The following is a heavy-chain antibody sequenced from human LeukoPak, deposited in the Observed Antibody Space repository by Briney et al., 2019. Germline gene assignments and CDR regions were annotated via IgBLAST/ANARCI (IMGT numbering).Heavy chain of an antibody. Sequence: VASVKVSCKASGDTFSNYAINWVRQNPGQGFEWMGGIIPLFRTANYAQKFQGRVTITADESASTAYMELNSLRSEDTAVYYCARVRLSAAALSWFDPWGQGTLVTVSS. CDR1: GDTFSNYA. J-gene: IGHJ5*02. V-gene: IGHV1-69*13. CDR3: ARVRLSAAALSWFDP. CDR2: IIPLFRTA. D-gene: IGHD3-10*01.